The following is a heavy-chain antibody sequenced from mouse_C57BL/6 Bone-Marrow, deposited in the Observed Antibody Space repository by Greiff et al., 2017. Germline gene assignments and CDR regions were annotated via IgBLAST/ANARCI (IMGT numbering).Heavy chain of an antibody. J-gene: IGHJ4*01. Sequence: LQQSGAELVRPGSSVKLSCKDSYFAFMASAMHWVKQRPGHGLEWIGSFTMYSDATEYSENFKGKATLTANTSSSTAYMELSSLTSEDSAVYYCARSGLRELRFDYYAMDYWGQGTSVTVSS. CDR2: FTMYSDAT. D-gene: IGHD1-1*01. CDR3: ARSGLRELRFDYYAMDY. CDR1: YFAFMASA. V-gene: IGHV1-49*01.